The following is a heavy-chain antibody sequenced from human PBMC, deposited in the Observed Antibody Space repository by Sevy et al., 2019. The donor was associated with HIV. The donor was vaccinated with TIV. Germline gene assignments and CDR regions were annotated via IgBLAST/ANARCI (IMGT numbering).Heavy chain of an antibody. J-gene: IGHJ4*02. CDR2: IYYSGST. CDR1: GGSISSYY. Sequence: SETLSLTCTVSGGSISSYYRSWIRQPPGKGLEWIGYIYYSGSTNYNPSLKSRVTISVDTSKNQFSLKLSAVTAADTAVYYCAIHVCSSTSCPLDYWGQGTLVTVSS. D-gene: IGHD2-2*01. V-gene: IGHV4-59*08. CDR3: AIHVCSSTSCPLDY.